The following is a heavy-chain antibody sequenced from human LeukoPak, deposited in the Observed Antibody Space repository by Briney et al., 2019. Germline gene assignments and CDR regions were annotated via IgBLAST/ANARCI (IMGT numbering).Heavy chain of an antibody. CDR3: AREVAQFDY. CDR1: GFTFSSFA. J-gene: IGHJ4*02. Sequence: GGSLRLSCAVSGFTFSSFALSWVRQAPGKGLEWVSAISGSGGTTHYADSVKGRFTISRDNSKNTLYMQMNSLRAEDTAVYYYAREVAQFDYWGQGTLVTVSS. CDR2: ISGSGGTT. V-gene: IGHV3-23*01. D-gene: IGHD5-12*01.